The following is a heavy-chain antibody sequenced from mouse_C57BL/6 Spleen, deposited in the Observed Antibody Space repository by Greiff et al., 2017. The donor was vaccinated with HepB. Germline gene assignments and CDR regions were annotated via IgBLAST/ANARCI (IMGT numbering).Heavy chain of an antibody. V-gene: IGHV1-82*01. CDR1: GYAFSSSW. J-gene: IGHJ2*01. D-gene: IGHD2-5*01. Sequence: VKLMESGPELVKPGASVKISCKASGYAFSSSWMNWVKQRPGKGLEWIGRIYPGDGDTNYNGKFKGKDTLTADKSSSTAYMQLSSLTSEDSAVYFCARAGYSNPYYFDYWGQGTTLTVSS. CDR2: IYPGDGDT. CDR3: ARAGYSNPYYFDY.